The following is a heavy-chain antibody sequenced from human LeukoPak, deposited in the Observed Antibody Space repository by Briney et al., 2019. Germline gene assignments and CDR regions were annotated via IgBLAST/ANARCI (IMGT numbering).Heavy chain of an antibody. Sequence: SETLSLTCAVSGYSINSGYYWGWIRQPPGKGLEWIGSIYHSGSTYYNPSLKSRVTISVDTSKNQFSLKLSSVTAADTAVYYCARDDVVRGVITYYYGMDVWGKGTTVTVSS. CDR3: ARDDVVRGVITYYYGMDV. V-gene: IGHV4-38-2*02. CDR1: GYSINSGYY. CDR2: IYHSGST. J-gene: IGHJ6*04. D-gene: IGHD3-10*01.